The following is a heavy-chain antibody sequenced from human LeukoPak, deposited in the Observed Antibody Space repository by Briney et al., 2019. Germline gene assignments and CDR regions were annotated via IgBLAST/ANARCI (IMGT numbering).Heavy chain of an antibody. CDR2: IYTSRST. CDR3: AGASKDYYDSSGYIGY. V-gene: IGHV4-61*02. Sequence: SETLSLTCTVSGGSISSGSYYWSWLRHPAGKGLEWIGRIYTSRSTNYNPSLKSRVTISVDTSKNQFSLKLSSVTGADTGVYYCAGASKDYYDSSGYIGYWGQGTLVTVSS. CDR1: GGSISSGSYY. J-gene: IGHJ4*02. D-gene: IGHD3-22*01.